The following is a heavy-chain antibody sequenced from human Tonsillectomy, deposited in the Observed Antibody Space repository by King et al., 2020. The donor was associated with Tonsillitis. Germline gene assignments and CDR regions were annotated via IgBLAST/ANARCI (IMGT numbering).Heavy chain of an antibody. V-gene: IGHV3-15*01. CDR3: TTGGWYSRAKLDY. CDR2: VKSKTDGGTT. D-gene: IGHD2-15*01. CDR1: GFTFNNAW. Sequence: QLVQSGGGLVKPGGSLRLSCAASGFTFNNAWMSWVRQAPGKGLEWVGRVKSKTDGGTTDYAAPVKGRFTISREDSKNTLNLQMNSLKTEDTAVYYCTTGGWYSRAKLDYGGQGTLVPVSS. J-gene: IGHJ4*02.